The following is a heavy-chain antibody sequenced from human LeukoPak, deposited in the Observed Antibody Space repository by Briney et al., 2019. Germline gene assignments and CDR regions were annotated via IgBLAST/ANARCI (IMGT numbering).Heavy chain of an antibody. CDR1: GGSISSYY. Sequence: SETLSLTCTVSGGSISSYYWSWIRQPQGKGLEWIGYIYYSGSTNYNPSLKSRVTISVDTSKNQFSLKLSSVTAADTAVYYCARSDSSGYYPSFDYWGQGTLVTVSS. V-gene: IGHV4-59*01. CDR3: ARSDSSGYYPSFDY. J-gene: IGHJ4*02. CDR2: IYYSGST. D-gene: IGHD3-22*01.